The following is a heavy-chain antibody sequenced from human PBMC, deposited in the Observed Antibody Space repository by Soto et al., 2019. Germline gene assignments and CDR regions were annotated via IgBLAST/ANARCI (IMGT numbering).Heavy chain of an antibody. D-gene: IGHD1-26*01. Sequence: PGGSLRLSCAASGFTVSSNYMSWVRQAPGKGLEWVSVTYAGGTTYYADSVKGRFIISRDNSKNTLDLQMNSLRAEDTAVYYCAREFRTSGSRDAYDLWGQGTTVT. CDR1: GFTVSSNY. V-gene: IGHV3-66*01. CDR3: AREFRTSGSRDAYDL. CDR2: TYAGGTT. J-gene: IGHJ3*01.